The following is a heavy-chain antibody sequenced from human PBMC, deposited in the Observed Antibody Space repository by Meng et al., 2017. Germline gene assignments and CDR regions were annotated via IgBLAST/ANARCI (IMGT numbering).Heavy chain of an antibody. CDR3: ATDHDVGCKAFDI. D-gene: IGHD6-19*01. V-gene: IGHV1-24*01. Sequence: ASVKISCKVSGYTLTELSMHWVRQAPGKGLEWMGGFDPEDGETIYAQEYQGRVTMTEDTSTDTAYMELSRRRSEYTAVYYCATDHDVGCKAFDIWGQGTMVTVSS. J-gene: IGHJ3*02. CDR2: FDPEDGET. CDR1: GYTLTELS.